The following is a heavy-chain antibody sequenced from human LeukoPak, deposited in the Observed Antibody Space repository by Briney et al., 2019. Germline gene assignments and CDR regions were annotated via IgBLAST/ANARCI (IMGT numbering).Heavy chain of an antibody. CDR3: ARSRSGYYEDY. D-gene: IGHD3-22*01. V-gene: IGHV3-7*01. CDR2: IKEDGSEK. CDR1: GFTFSNYW. Sequence: GGSLRLSCAASGFTFSNYWMSWVRQAPGKGLEGVANIKEDGSEKYYVDSVKGRFTISRDNAKNSLSLQVNSLSAEDTAVYYCARSRSGYYEDYWGQGTLVTVSS. J-gene: IGHJ4*02.